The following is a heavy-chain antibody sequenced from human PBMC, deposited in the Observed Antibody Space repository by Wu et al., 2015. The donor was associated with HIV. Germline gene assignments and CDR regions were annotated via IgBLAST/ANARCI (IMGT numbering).Heavy chain of an antibody. V-gene: IGHV1-46*01. J-gene: IGHJ4*02. CDR1: GYTFTSYY. Sequence: QVQLVQSGAEVKKPGASVKVSCKASGYTFTSYYIHWVRQAPGQGLEWMGIINPSGGSTSYTQSFQGRLTMTRDTSTSTVYMELSSLRSEDTAVYYCARNLKDGRDNWGRGTLVTVSS. CDR3: ARNLKDGRDN. D-gene: IGHD5-24*01. CDR2: INPSGGST.